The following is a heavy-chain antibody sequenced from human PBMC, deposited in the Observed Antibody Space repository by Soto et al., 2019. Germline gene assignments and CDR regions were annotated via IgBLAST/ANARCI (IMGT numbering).Heavy chain of an antibody. CDR3: ARDYDSSGYYSDY. V-gene: IGHV3-30-3*01. CDR2: ISYDGSNK. Sequence: SLRLSCAASGFTFSSYAMHWVRQAPGKGLEWVAVISYDGSNKYYADSVKGRFTISRDNSKNTLYLQMNSLRAEDTAVYYCARDYDSSGYYSDYWGQGTLVTVS. J-gene: IGHJ4*02. D-gene: IGHD3-22*01. CDR1: GFTFSSYA.